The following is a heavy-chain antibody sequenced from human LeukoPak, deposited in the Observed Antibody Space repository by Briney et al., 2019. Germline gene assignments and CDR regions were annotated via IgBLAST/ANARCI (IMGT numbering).Heavy chain of an antibody. CDR3: ARAKSGSPPDY. Sequence: KPSETLSLTCTDSGASISSFYWSWIRQPPGKGLEYIGYIFYTGATNYNPSLKSRITISVDTSKNQFSLRLNSVTAADTAVYYCARAKSGSPPDYWGQGTLVTVSS. V-gene: IGHV4-59*01. CDR2: IFYTGAT. J-gene: IGHJ4*02. CDR1: GASISSFY. D-gene: IGHD3-10*01.